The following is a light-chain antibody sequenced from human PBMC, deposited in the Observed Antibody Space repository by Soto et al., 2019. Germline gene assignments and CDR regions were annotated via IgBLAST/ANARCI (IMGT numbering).Light chain of an antibody. CDR3: QQYGSSAT. Sequence: EIVLTQSPGTLSLSPGERATLSCRASQSVSSSYLAWYQKKPGQAPRLLIYGASSRATGIPDMFSGSGSGTAFTLTISRLETEDFAVYYCQQYGSSATFGPGTKVDIK. CDR2: GAS. CDR1: QSVSSSY. J-gene: IGKJ3*01. V-gene: IGKV3-20*01.